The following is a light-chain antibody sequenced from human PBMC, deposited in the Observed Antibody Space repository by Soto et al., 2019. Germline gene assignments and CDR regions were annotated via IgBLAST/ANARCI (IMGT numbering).Light chain of an antibody. CDR2: GAS. J-gene: IGKJ4*01. Sequence: VLTQSKGTLSLSPGERATLSCRASQSVSSSYLAWYQQKPGQAPRLLIYGASTRATGIPARFSGSGSGTEFTLTISSLESQDFAVYYCQQYYKWPLTFGGGTKVDI. CDR3: QQYYKWPLT. V-gene: IGKV3-15*01. CDR1: QSVSSSY.